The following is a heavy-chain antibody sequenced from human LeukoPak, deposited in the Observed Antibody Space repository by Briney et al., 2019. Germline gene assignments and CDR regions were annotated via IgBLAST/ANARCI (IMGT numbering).Heavy chain of an antibody. CDR2: ISGSGGST. Sequence: GGSLRLSCAASGFTFSSYAMSWVRQAPGKGLEWVSAISGSGGSTYYADSAKGRFTISRDNSKNTLYLQTNSLRAEDTAVYYCAKATPQYYYDSSGYDFDYWGQGTLVTVSS. CDR1: GFTFSSYA. D-gene: IGHD3-22*01. J-gene: IGHJ4*02. CDR3: AKATPQYYYDSSGYDFDY. V-gene: IGHV3-23*01.